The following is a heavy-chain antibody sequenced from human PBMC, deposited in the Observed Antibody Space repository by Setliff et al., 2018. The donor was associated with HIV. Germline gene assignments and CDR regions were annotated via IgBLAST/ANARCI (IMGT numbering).Heavy chain of an antibody. V-gene: IGHV4-59*01. D-gene: IGHD3-9*01. CDR3: AREAPRYASGAFDF. Sequence: KPSETLSLTCTVSGGSINNYFWSWIRQSPGRGLEWIGYIYYSGETNYNPSLKSRVTFSVDTSTNTVYLELRSLISDDTAIYYCAREAPRYASGAFDFWGQGTMVTVSS. J-gene: IGHJ3*01. CDR2: IYYSGET. CDR1: GGSINNYF.